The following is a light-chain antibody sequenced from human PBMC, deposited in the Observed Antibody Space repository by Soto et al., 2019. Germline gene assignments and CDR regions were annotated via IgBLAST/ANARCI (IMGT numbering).Light chain of an antibody. CDR3: QQRYNWPLT. V-gene: IGKV3-15*01. CDR2: GAS. J-gene: IGKJ4*01. CDR1: HSISTN. Sequence: EIIMTQSPATLSVSPGEGATLSCRTSHSISTNLAWYQHKRGQSPRLLVYGASTRATGVPARFSGSGSGAEFTLSISSLQSEDFAVYYCQQRYNWPLTFGGGTKVEIK.